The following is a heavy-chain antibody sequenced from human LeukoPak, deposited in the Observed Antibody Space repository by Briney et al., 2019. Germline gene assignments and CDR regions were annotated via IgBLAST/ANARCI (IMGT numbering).Heavy chain of an antibody. CDR1: GYTFTGYY. V-gene: IGHV1-2*06. Sequence: ASVKVSCKASGYTFTGYYMHWVRQAPGQGLEWMGRINPNSGGTNYAQKSQGRVTMTRDTSISTAYMELSRLGSDDTAVYYCTTWIQLWSQGNWFDPWGQGTLVTVSS. CDR2: INPNSGGT. J-gene: IGHJ5*02. CDR3: TTWIQLWSQGNWFDP. D-gene: IGHD5-18*01.